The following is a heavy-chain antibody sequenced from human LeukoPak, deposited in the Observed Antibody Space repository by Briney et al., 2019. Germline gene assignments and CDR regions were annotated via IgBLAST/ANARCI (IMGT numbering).Heavy chain of an antibody. J-gene: IGHJ4*02. CDR2: MNPNSGNT. V-gene: IGHV1-8*01. CDR1: GYTFTSYD. CDR3: ARIAAAGNRRLNY. Sequence: ASVKLSCKASGYTFTSYDINWVRQATGQGLEWMGWMNPNSGNTGYAQKFQGSIAMTRNTSISTAYMELSSLTSEDTAVYYCARIAAAGNRRLNYWGQGTLVTVSS. D-gene: IGHD6-13*01.